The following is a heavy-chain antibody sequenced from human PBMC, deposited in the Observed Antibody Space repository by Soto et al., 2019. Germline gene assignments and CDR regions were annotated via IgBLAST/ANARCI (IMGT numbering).Heavy chain of an antibody. J-gene: IGHJ4*02. D-gene: IGHD3-9*01. CDR3: ASLNYDILTGYYY. V-gene: IGHV4-39*01. CDR1: GGSISSSSYY. Sequence: SETLSLTCTVSGGSISSSSYYWGWIRQPPGKGLEWIGSIYYSGSTYYNPSLKSRVTISVDTSKNQFSLKLSSVTAADTAVYYCASLNYDILTGYYYWGQGTLVTVS. CDR2: IYYSGST.